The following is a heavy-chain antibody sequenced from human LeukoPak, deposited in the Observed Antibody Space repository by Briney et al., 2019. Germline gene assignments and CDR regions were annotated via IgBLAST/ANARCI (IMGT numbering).Heavy chain of an antibody. Sequence: SETLSLTCTVSGGSISSSYWSWIRQPPGKGLEWIGYFYYSGSTNYNPSLKSRVTISVDTSKNQFSLKLSSVTAADTAVYYCARGVSGRYFGHWGQGTLVTVSS. J-gene: IGHJ4*02. CDR2: FYYSGST. CDR3: ARGVSGRYFGH. CDR1: GGSISSSY. V-gene: IGHV4-59*12.